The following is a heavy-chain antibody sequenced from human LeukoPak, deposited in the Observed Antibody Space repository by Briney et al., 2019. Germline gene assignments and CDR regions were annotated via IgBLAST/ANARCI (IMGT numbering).Heavy chain of an antibody. V-gene: IGHV3-21*01. Sequence: SGGPLTLSCAASVFTFSSYSINGLRQATGKGLEWVSFISSSSSDIYYADSVKGRFTISRDNAKNSLYLQMNSLRAEDTAVYHCAKNSGSGIYKSYYFDYWGQGTLVTVSS. D-gene: IGHD3-10*01. J-gene: IGHJ4*02. CDR1: VFTFSSYS. CDR3: AKNSGSGIYKSYYFDY. CDR2: ISSSSSDI.